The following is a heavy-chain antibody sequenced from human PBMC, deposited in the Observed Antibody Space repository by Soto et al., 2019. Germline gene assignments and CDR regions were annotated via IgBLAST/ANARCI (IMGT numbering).Heavy chain of an antibody. CDR3: AREGSSASYYYCGMDV. J-gene: IGHJ6*02. CDR2: ISAYNGNT. V-gene: IGHV1-18*01. Sequence: ASVKVSCKASGYTFTSYGISWVRQAAGQVLEWMGWISAYNGNTNYAQKLEGRVTMTTDTSTSTAYMELRSLRSDDTAVHYCAREGSSASYYYCGMDVWGPGTPVIVSS. D-gene: IGHD1-26*01. CDR1: GYTFTSYG.